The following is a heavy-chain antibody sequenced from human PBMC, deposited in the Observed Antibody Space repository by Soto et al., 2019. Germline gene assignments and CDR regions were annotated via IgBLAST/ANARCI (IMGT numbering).Heavy chain of an antibody. CDR3: AKMEGMDPWAYSFDY. D-gene: IGHD2-2*03. CDR1: GLTFSDFA. Sequence: EVQVLESGGGLVQPGGSLRLSCAATGLTFSDFAMSWVRQAQGKGLEWVSRIYGGGNGPHYADSVKGRVTISRDNSKNTLYLQMNSLRAEDTDVYYCAKMEGMDPWAYSFDYWGQGTLVTVSS. CDR2: IYGGGNGP. V-gene: IGHV3-23*01. J-gene: IGHJ4*02.